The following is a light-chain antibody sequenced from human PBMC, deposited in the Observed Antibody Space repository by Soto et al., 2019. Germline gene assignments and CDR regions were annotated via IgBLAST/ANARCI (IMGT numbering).Light chain of an antibody. CDR3: KSYAGSNTYV. J-gene: IGLJ1*01. CDR1: KNDIGVYDF. Sequence: QSVLTQPPSASGSPGQSVTISCTGTKNDIGVYDFVSWYQHHPGKAPRLIIYEVVQRPSGVPDRFSGSKSGNTASLTVSGLQAADEADYFCKSYAGSNTYVFGSGTQLTFL. CDR2: EVV. V-gene: IGLV2-8*01.